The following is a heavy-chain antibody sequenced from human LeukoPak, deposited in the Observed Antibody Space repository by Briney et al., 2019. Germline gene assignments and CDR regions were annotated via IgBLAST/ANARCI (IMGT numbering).Heavy chain of an antibody. CDR1: GFTFSSYW. CDR3: ARVLYYDSSGYYYVEAFDI. CDR2: INSDGSST. Sequence: GGSLRLSCAASGFTFSSYWMHWVRQAPGKGLVWVSRINSDGSSTSYADSVKGRFTISRDNAKNTLYLQMNSLRAEDTAVYYCARVLYYDSSGYYYVEAFDIWGQGTMVTVSS. J-gene: IGHJ3*02. D-gene: IGHD3-22*01. V-gene: IGHV3-74*01.